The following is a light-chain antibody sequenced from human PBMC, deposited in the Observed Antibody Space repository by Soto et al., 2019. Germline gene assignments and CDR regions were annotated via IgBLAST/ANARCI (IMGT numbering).Light chain of an antibody. CDR1: SSDVGGYNY. J-gene: IGLJ2*01. CDR3: CSYTSSSTLV. V-gene: IGLV2-14*01. Sequence: QSALTQPASVSGSPGQSITISCTGTSSDVGGYNYVSWYQQHPGKAPKLMIYDVSNRPSGVSNRFSGFKSGNTASLTISGLQAEDEADYYCCSYTSSSTLVFGGGTKLTVL. CDR2: DVS.